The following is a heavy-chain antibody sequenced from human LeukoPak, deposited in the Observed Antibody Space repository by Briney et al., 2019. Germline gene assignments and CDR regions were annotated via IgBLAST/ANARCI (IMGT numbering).Heavy chain of an antibody. CDR3: AKDHYVSSGYYLGDWFDP. D-gene: IGHD3-22*01. CDR1: GFTFSSYE. CDR2: ISGSGGST. V-gene: IGHV3-23*01. Sequence: GGSLRLSCTASGFTFSSYEMNWVRQAPGKGLEWVSAISGSGGSTYYADSVKGRFTISRDNSKNTLYLQMNSLRAEDTAVYYCAKDHYVSSGYYLGDWFDPWGQGTLVTVSS. J-gene: IGHJ5*02.